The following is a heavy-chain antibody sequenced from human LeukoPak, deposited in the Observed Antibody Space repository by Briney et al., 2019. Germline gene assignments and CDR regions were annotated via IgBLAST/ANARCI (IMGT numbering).Heavy chain of an antibody. D-gene: IGHD4-23*01. CDR2: INPNSGGT. CDR3: ACDYGGNCVFDY. J-gene: IGHJ4*02. Sequence: ASVKVSCKASGYTFTGYYMHWVRQAPGQGLEWMGRINPNSGGTNYAQKFQGRVTMPRDTSISTAYLELSRLRSDDTAVYYCACDYGGNCVFDYWGQGTLVTVSS. CDR1: GYTFTGYY. V-gene: IGHV1-2*06.